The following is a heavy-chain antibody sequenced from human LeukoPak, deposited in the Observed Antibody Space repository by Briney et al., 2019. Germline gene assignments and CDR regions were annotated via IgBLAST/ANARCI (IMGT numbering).Heavy chain of an antibody. CDR2: IRSKAYGWTT. J-gene: IGHJ4*02. Sequence: PGQSLRLSSTASGFTFGDYAMSWDRQAPGKWLEWVGFIRSKAYGWTTEYAASVKGRFTISRDDSKSIAYLQMNSLKTEDTAVYYCTRDNFQGYYYGSGNYYTSSYFDYWGQGTLVTVSS. CDR3: TRDNFQGYYYGSGNYYTSSYFDY. V-gene: IGHV3-49*04. D-gene: IGHD3-10*01. CDR1: GFTFGDYA.